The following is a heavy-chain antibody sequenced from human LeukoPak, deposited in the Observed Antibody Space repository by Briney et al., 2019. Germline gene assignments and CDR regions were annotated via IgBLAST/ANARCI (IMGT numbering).Heavy chain of an antibody. D-gene: IGHD5-18*01. CDR2: INHSGST. J-gene: IGHJ6*03. CDR3: ARGRKVTAMVTVYYYYYMDV. V-gene: IGHV4-34*01. Sequence: PSATLSLTCAVYGGSFSGYYWSWIRQPPGKGLEWIGEINHSGSTNYNPSLKSRVTISVDTSKNQFSLKLSSVTAADTAVYYCARGRKVTAMVTVYYYYYMDVWGKGTTVTVSS. CDR1: GGSFSGYY.